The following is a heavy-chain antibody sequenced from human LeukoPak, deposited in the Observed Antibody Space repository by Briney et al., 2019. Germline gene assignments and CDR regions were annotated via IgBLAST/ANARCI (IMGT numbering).Heavy chain of an antibody. V-gene: IGHV4-59*01. CDR1: GGSISSYY. CDR3: ARLTREDGVDV. Sequence: SETLSLTCTVSGGSISSYYWSWIRQPPGKGLEWIGYMFYNGNTNYSPSLKSRVTISLDTSKSQISMRLTSVTAADTGVYHCARLTREDGVDVWGQGTTVTVSS. CDR2: MFYNGNT. J-gene: IGHJ6*02.